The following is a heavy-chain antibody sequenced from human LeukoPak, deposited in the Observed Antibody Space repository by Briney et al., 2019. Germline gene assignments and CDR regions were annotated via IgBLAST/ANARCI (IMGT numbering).Heavy chain of an antibody. J-gene: IGHJ4*02. CDR2: IKEDGSEK. Sequence: GGSLGLSCAASGFTFRSYWMSWVRQAPGKGLEWVANIKEDGSEKYFVDSVKGRFTISRDNAKNSLYLQMNSLRAEDTAVYYCARDYPYYYDGMWYCDYWGQGTLVSVSS. D-gene: IGHD3-22*01. CDR3: ARDYPYYYDGMWYCDY. V-gene: IGHV3-7*01. CDR1: GFTFRSYW.